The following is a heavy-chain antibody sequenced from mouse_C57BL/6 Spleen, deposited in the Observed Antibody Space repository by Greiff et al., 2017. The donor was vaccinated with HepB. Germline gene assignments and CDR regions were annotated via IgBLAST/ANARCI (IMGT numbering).Heavy chain of an antibody. J-gene: IGHJ4*01. CDR2: IRNKANGYTT. D-gene: IGHD4-1*02. V-gene: IGHV7-3*01. Sequence: DVKLVESGGGLVQPGGSLSFSCAASGFTFTDYYMSWVRQPPGKALEWLGFIRNKANGYTTEYSASVKGRFAISRDNSQSILYLQMIALRAEDSATYYCANSSNFPRAMDYWGQGTSVTVSS. CDR1: GFTFTDYY. CDR3: ANSSNFPRAMDY.